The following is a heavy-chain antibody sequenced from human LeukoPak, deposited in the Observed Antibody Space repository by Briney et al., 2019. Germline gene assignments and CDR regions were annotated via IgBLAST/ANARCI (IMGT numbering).Heavy chain of an antibody. Sequence: GGFLRLSCAASGFTFSDYWMSWVRQAPGKGLEGVANIKQDGNEKYYVDSVKGRFTISRDNAKNSLYLQMNSLRAEDTAVYYCSRGMYYYGSGSYPIDYWGQGTLVTVSS. CDR2: IKQDGNEK. CDR3: SRGMYYYGSGSYPIDY. J-gene: IGHJ4*02. V-gene: IGHV3-7*01. CDR1: GFTFSDYW. D-gene: IGHD3-10*01.